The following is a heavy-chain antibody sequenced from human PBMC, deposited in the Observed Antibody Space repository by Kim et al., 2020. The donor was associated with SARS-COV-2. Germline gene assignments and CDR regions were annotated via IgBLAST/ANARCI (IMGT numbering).Heavy chain of an antibody. CDR3: ARGQLERRFFDY. D-gene: IGHD1-1*01. Sequence: YYNPSLKSRVTISVDTSKNQFSLKLSSVTAADTAVYYCARGQLERRFFDYWGQGTLVTVSS. J-gene: IGHJ4*02. V-gene: IGHV4-31*02.